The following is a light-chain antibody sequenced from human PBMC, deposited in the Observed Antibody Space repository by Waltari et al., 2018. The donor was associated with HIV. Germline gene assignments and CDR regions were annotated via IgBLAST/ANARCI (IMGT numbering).Light chain of an antibody. J-gene: IGLJ3*02. Sequence: QSALTQPPSASGSPGQSVTISCTGTRSDVGGYNYVSWYQQHPGKAPKLMIFEVTKRPSGVPNRFSGSKSGNTASLTVSGLQADDEADYYCSSYTGYNDFLFGAGTKLTVL. CDR3: SSYTGYNDFL. V-gene: IGLV2-8*01. CDR2: EVT. CDR1: RSDVGGYNY.